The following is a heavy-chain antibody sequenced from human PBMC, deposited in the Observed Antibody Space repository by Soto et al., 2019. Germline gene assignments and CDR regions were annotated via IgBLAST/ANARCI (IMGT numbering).Heavy chain of an antibody. Sequence: GSLSLSCAASGFTFNSFAISWVRQAPGKGLGWVSGISGGGVNTYYADSVKGRFTISRDNSKNTLYLQMNSLRAEDTAVYYCAKAPEKYSGSYHYYGMDVWGQGTTVTVSS. CDR2: ISGGGVNT. J-gene: IGHJ6*02. CDR3: AKAPEKYSGSYHYYGMDV. V-gene: IGHV3-23*01. D-gene: IGHD1-26*01. CDR1: GFTFNSFA.